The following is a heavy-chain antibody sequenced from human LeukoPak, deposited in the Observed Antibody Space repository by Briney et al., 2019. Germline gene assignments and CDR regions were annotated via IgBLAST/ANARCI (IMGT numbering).Heavy chain of an antibody. CDR1: GGSISNKY. CDR2: IYYSGST. V-gene: IGHV4-59*01. J-gene: IGHJ4*02. Sequence: SETLSLTCTVSGGSISNKYWSWIRQPPGKGLEWIGSIYYSGSTYYNPSPKSRVTISVDTSKSQFSLKLSSVTAADTAVYYCARDYDILTGHFDYWGQGTLVTVSS. D-gene: IGHD3-9*01. CDR3: ARDYDILTGHFDY.